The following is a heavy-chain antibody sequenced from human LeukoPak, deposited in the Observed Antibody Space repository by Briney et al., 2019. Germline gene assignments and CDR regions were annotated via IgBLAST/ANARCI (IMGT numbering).Heavy chain of an antibody. V-gene: IGHV6-1*01. CDR2: TYYRSKWYT. J-gene: IGHJ4*02. Sequence: SQTLSLTCAISGDSVSSNSVAWNWIRQCPSRGLEWLGRTYYRSKWYTDYAESVKSRITINPDTSKNQFSLQLNSVTPEDTAVYYCARIKQQLADYWGQGTLVTVSS. CDR1: GDSVSSNSVA. CDR3: ARIKQQLADY. D-gene: IGHD6-13*01.